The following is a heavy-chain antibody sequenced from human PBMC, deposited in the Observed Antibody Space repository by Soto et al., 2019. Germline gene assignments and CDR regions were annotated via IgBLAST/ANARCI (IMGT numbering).Heavy chain of an antibody. J-gene: IGHJ4*02. CDR1: GYSFSVYN. D-gene: IGHD3-16*01. V-gene: IGHV1-2*02. CDR2: INPNSGGT. Sequence: QVQLVQSGAEVKKPGASVKVSCKASGYSFSVYNIHWVRQAPGQGLEWMGWINPNSGGTNSAQKFQGRVTMTRDMSISTAYMERSRLRSDDTAVYYCATEGDYYWGQGTLVTVSS. CDR3: ATEGDYY.